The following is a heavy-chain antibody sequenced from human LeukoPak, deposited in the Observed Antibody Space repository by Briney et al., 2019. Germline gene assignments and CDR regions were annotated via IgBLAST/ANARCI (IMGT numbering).Heavy chain of an antibody. CDR2: ISAYNGNT. CDR1: GYTFTSYG. V-gene: IGHV1-18*01. J-gene: IGHJ6*02. Sequence: ASVKVSCKASGYTFTSYGISWVRQAPGQGLEWMGWISAYNGNTNYAQKLQGRVTKTTDTSTSTAYMELRSLRSDDTAVYYCAREDRDYYYYGMDVWGQGTTVTVSS. CDR3: AREDRDYYYYGMDV.